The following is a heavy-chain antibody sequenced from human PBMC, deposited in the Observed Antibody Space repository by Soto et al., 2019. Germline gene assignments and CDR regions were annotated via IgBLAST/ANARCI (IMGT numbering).Heavy chain of an antibody. CDR3: EKDGTRGLRIYCNYYMDV. D-gene: IGHD5-12*01. Sequence: GGSLRLSCAASGFTFSSYAMSWVRQAPGKGLEWVSAISGSGGSTYYADSVKGRFTISRGNSRNTLYLQMNSLRAEDTAVYYCEKDGTRGLRIYCNYYMDVWGQGTTVTVSS. CDR1: GFTFSSYA. J-gene: IGHJ6*03. CDR2: ISGSGGST. V-gene: IGHV3-23*01.